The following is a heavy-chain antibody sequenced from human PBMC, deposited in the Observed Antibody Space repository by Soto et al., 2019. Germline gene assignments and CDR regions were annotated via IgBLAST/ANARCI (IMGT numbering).Heavy chain of an antibody. CDR3: STRAYDTNGYYRFDP. CDR1: GGSFSGHS. V-gene: IGHV4-34*01. Sequence: SEALSLTCAVYGGSFSGHSGTWIRQSPGKGLEWIGDINHSGRVNYSPSLKSRVTISLDTSKNQFSLTLSAVTAADTAMYYCSTRAYDTNGYYRFDPWGQGTLVTVSS. D-gene: IGHD3-22*01. CDR2: INHSGRV. J-gene: IGHJ5*01.